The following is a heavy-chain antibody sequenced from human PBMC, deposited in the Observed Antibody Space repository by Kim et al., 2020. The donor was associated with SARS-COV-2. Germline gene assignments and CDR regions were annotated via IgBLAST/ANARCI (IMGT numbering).Heavy chain of an antibody. D-gene: IGHD3-22*01. V-gene: IGHV1-69*04. J-gene: IGHJ3*02. CDR1: GGTFSSYA. Sequence: SVKVSCKASGGTFSSYAISWVRQAPGQGLEWMGRIIPILGIANYAQKFQGRVTITADKSTSTAYMELSSLRSEDTAVYYCAREDYYDSGPGNAFDIWGQGTMVTVSS. CDR3: AREDYYDSGPGNAFDI. CDR2: IIPILGIA.